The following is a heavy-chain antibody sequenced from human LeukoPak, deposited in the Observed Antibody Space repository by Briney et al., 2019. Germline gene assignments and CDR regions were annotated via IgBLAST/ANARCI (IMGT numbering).Heavy chain of an antibody. J-gene: IGHJ4*02. CDR3: ARRLERREYYFDY. CDR2: INHSGST. CDR1: GGSFSGYY. V-gene: IGHV4-34*01. D-gene: IGHD1-1*01. Sequence: PSETLSLTCAVYGGSFSGYYWSWIRQPPGKGLEWIGEINHSGSTNYNPSLKSRVTISVDTSKNQFSLKLSSVTAADTAAYYCARRLERREYYFDYWGQGTLVTVSS.